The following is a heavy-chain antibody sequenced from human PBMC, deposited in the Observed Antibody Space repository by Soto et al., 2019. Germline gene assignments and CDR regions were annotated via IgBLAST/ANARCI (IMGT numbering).Heavy chain of an antibody. J-gene: IGHJ4*02. D-gene: IGHD4-17*01. CDR3: ARAPDYGGNYFDY. V-gene: IGHV3-33*01. CDR1: GFTFISHG. CDR2: IWYDGRNK. Sequence: QVQLVESGGGAVQPGRSLRLSCAASGFTFISHGMHWVRQAPGKGLEWVAVIWYDGRNKYYGESMKGRFTISRDKSEKTVYLQMNSLRAEDTAVYYCARAPDYGGNYFDYWGQGTLVTVSS.